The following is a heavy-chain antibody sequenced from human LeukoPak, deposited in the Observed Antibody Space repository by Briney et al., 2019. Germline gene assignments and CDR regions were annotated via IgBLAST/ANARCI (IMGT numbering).Heavy chain of an antibody. CDR2: IYPGDSDT. V-gene: IGHV5-51*01. J-gene: IGHJ3*02. CDR3: ASTRGYYYDSSGYHDAFDI. Sequence: GESLKISCKGSGYSFTSYWIGWVRHMPGKGLEWMGMIYPGDSDTRYSPSFQGQVTISADKSISTAYLQWSSLKASDTAMYYCASTRGYYYDSSGYHDAFDIWGQGTMVTVSS. D-gene: IGHD3-22*01. CDR1: GYSFTSYW.